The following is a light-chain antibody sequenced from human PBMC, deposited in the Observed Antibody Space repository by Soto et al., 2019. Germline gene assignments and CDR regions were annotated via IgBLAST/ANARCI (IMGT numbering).Light chain of an antibody. CDR1: QSVSNN. V-gene: IGKV3-15*01. CDR3: QQYNNWPPWT. Sequence: EIVMTQSPATLSVSPGERDTLSCRASQSVSNNLAWYQQKPGQAPRLLIFGASTRATGIPARFSGSGSGTEVSITISSLQSEDFAVYYCQQYNNWPPWTCGQGTKVDIK. CDR2: GAS. J-gene: IGKJ1*01.